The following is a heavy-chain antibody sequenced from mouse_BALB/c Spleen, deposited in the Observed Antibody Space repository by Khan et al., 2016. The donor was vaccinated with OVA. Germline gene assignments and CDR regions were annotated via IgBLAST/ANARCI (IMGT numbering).Heavy chain of an antibody. V-gene: IGHV1-20*02. Sequence: VQLQQSGPELVKPGASVKISCKASGYSFTGYFMNWVMQSHGKSFEWIGRFNPHIGETFYNQKFTGKATLTVDESSSTAHMELRSLASEDSAVYYCARKNGSDFDYWGQGTTLTVSS. CDR2: FNPHIGET. CDR3: ARKNGSDFDY. CDR1: GYSFTGYF. J-gene: IGHJ2*01. D-gene: IGHD1-1*01.